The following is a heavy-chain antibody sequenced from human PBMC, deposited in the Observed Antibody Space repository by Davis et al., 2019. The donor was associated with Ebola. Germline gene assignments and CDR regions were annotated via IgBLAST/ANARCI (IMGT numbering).Heavy chain of an antibody. CDR1: GYTFTSYA. Sequence: ASVKVSCKASGYTFTSYAMHWVRQAPGQRLEWMGWINAGNGNTKYSQKFQGRVTITRDTSASTAYMELSSLRSEDTAVYCCARSGYLIVATRWPDYWGQGTLVTVSS. CDR2: INAGNGNT. CDR3: ARSGYLIVATRWPDY. J-gene: IGHJ4*02. D-gene: IGHD5-12*01. V-gene: IGHV1-3*01.